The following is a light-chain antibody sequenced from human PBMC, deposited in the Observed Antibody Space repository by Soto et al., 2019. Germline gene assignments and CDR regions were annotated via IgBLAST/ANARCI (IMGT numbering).Light chain of an antibody. CDR3: QQLNSYS. V-gene: IGKV1-9*01. CDR2: AAS. J-gene: IGKJ4*01. Sequence: DIPLTQSPSFLSASVGDRVTITCRASQGISSYLAWYQQKPGKAPKLLIYAASTLQSGVPSRFSGSGSGTEFTLTISSLQPEDSATYYCQQLNSYSFGGGTKVEIK. CDR1: QGISSY.